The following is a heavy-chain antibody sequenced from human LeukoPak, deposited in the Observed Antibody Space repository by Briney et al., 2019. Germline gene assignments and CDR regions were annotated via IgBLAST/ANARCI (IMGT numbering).Heavy chain of an antibody. V-gene: IGHV4-34*01. J-gene: IGHJ4*02. CDR1: GGSFSGYY. CDR2: INHSGST. Sequence: SETLSLTCAVYGGSFSGYYWSWIRQPPGKGLEWIGEINHSGSTNYNPSLKSRVTISVDTSKNQFSRKLSSVTAADTAVYYCASVRFLEWSPGDWGQGTLVTVSS. D-gene: IGHD3-3*01. CDR3: ASVRFLEWSPGD.